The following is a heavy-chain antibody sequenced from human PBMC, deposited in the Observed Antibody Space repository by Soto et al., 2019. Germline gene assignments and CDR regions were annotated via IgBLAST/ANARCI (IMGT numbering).Heavy chain of an antibody. V-gene: IGHV3-23*01. J-gene: IGHJ4*02. D-gene: IGHD6-13*01. CDR3: ARRGPGTYFDY. CDR2: ISGSGDST. CDR1: GFTFSSYA. Sequence: EVQLLESGGGLVQSGGSLRLSCAASGFTFSSYAMNWVRQAPGKGLEWASVISGSGDSTYYTDSVKGRFTISRDNSKNTLYLQMNSLRAEDTAVYYCARRGPGTYFDYWGQGTLVTVSS.